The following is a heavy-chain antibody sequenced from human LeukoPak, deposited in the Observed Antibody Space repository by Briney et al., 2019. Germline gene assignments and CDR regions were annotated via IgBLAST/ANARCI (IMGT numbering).Heavy chain of an antibody. CDR1: GYTFTSYA. CDR3: ARVAEQWLVLDY. CDR2: INAGNGNT. Sequence: GASVKVSCKASGYTFTSYAMHWVRQAPGQRLEWMGWINAGNGNTKYSQKFQGRVTITRDTSASTAYMELSSLRSEDTAVYYCARVAEQWLVLDYWGQGTLVTVSS. D-gene: IGHD6-19*01. V-gene: IGHV1-3*01. J-gene: IGHJ4*02.